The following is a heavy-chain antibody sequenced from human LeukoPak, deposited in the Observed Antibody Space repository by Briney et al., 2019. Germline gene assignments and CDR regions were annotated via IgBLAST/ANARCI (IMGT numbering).Heavy chain of an antibody. CDR2: INSDGSST. CDR1: GFTSSSYW. D-gene: IGHD4-17*01. CDR3: ARGTYGFDY. V-gene: IGHV3-74*01. J-gene: IGHJ4*02. Sequence: PGGSLRLSCAASGFTSSSYWMYWVRQAPGKGLVWVSHINSDGSSTNYADSVKGRFTISRDNAKNTLYLQVNSLRAEDTAVYYCARGTYGFDYWGQGTLVTVSS.